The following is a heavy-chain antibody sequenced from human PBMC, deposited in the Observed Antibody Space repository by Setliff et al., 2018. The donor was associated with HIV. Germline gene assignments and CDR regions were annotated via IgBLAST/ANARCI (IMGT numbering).Heavy chain of an antibody. J-gene: IGHJ4*02. CDR3: ARDQKGYSYGYFDS. CDR1: GGSIGGFY. V-gene: IGHV4-4*07. CDR2: IYDTGST. Sequence: SETLSLTCTVSGGSIGGFYWNWIRQSAGKGLQWIGRIYDTGSTKYNPSLKSRVTMSVDTSKNQFSLRLSSVTAADTAVYYCARDQKGYSYGYFDSWGQGTLVTVSS. D-gene: IGHD5-18*01.